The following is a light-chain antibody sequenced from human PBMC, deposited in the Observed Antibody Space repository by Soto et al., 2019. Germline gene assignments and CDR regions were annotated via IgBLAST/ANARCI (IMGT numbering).Light chain of an antibody. V-gene: IGLV2-14*01. J-gene: IGLJ3*02. CDR3: SSYTSSILV. Sequence: QSALTQPASVSGSPGQSITISCTGTNSDVGGYNYVSWYQQYPGKAPKLMIYEVSNRPSGVSNRFSGSKSGNPASLTISGLQAEDEADYYCSSYTSSILVFGGGTKLTVL. CDR2: EVS. CDR1: NSDVGGYNY.